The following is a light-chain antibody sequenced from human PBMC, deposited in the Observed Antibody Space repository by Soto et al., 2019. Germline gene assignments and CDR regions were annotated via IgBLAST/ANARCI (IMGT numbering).Light chain of an antibody. CDR2: QVN. CDR1: SSDIGAYNS. Sequence: QSALTQPASVSGSPGQSITISCTGTSSDIGAYNSVSWYQQHPGKAPKLIVFQVNFRPSAVSDRFSGSKSDNTASLTISGLQADDEADYYCLSYTANSTFVFGTGTKLTVL. CDR3: LSYTANSTFV. V-gene: IGLV2-14*01. J-gene: IGLJ1*01.